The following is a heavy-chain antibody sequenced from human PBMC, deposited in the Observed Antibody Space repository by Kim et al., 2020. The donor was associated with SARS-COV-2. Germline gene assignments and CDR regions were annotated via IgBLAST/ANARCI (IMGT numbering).Heavy chain of an antibody. J-gene: IGHJ5*02. CDR3: ARGFERGYDSSERSNWFDP. D-gene: IGHD5-12*01. Sequence: SETLSLTCAVYGGSFSGYYWSWIRQPPGKGLEWIGEINHSGSTNYNPSLKSRVTISVDTSKNQFSLKLSSVTAADTAVYYCARGFERGYDSSERSNWFDPWGQGTLVTVSS. CDR2: INHSGST. CDR1: GGSFSGYY. V-gene: IGHV4-34*01.